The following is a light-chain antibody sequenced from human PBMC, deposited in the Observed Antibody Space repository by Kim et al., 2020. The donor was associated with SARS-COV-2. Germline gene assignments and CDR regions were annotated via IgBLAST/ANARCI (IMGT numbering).Light chain of an antibody. CDR3: QQYNNWPPDT. V-gene: IGKV3-15*01. CDR2: GAS. CDR1: QSVSSN. J-gene: IGKJ5*01. Sequence: SPGKRATHSCRASQSVSSNLAWYQQKPGQAPRLLIYGASTRATGIPARFSGSGSGTEFTLTISSLQSEDFAVYYCQQYNNWPPDTFGQGTRLEIK.